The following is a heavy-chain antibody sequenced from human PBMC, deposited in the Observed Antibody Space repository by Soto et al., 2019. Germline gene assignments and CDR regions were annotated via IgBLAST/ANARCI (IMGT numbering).Heavy chain of an antibody. CDR3: GRFAAMAPFDP. D-gene: IGHD5-18*01. J-gene: IGHJ5*02. Sequence: PSETLSLTCTVSGGSISSCGYYWSWIRQHPGKGLEWIGYIYYSGSTYYNPSLKSRVTISVDTSKNQFSLKLSSVTAADTAVYFCGRFAAMAPFDPWGQGTLVTVSA. CDR2: IYYSGST. V-gene: IGHV4-31*03. CDR1: GGSISSCGYY.